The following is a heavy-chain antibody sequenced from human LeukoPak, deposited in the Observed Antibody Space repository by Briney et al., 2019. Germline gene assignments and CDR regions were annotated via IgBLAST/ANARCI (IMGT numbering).Heavy chain of an antibody. J-gene: IGHJ3*02. V-gene: IGHV3-23*01. CDR1: VFALRGDA. D-gene: IGHD4-17*01. CDR2: LSGNGDKT. Sequence: PGGSLRLSCAASVFALRGDALSWGREAPGKGLKWCSGLSGNGDKTYYAESVRGRLTISRDNSKNTLYLQMNSLRADDTAVYYCGKDHGDYAFDIWGQGTMVTVSS. CDR3: GKDHGDYAFDI.